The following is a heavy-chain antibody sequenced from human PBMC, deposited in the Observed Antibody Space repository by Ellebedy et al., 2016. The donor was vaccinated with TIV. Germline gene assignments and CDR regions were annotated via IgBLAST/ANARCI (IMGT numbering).Heavy chain of an antibody. CDR3: VRHSISGGSGPLGWFDP. CDR1: GFTFSVYY. CDR2: ISGTSSYI. D-gene: IGHD3-10*01. V-gene: IGHV3-11*06. Sequence: PGGSLRLSCAASGFTFSVYYMSWIRQAPGKGLEWVSDISGTSSYINYAESVKGRFTISSDKANNSLYLQMNSLRADETAVYYCVRHSISGGSGPLGWFDPWGQGTLVSVSS. J-gene: IGHJ5*02.